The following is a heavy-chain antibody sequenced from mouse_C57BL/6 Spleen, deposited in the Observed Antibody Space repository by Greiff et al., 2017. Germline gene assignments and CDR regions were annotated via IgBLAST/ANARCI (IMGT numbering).Heavy chain of an antibody. D-gene: IGHD3-2*02. CDR2: IYPGDGDT. CDR3: AREELRLPFAY. V-gene: IGHV1-80*01. J-gene: IGHJ3*01. CDR1: GYAFSSYW. Sequence: VQLQESGAELVKPGASVKISCKASGYAFSSYWMNWVKQRPGKGLEWIGQIYPGDGDTNYNGKFKGKATLTADKSSSTAYMQLSSLTSEDSAVYFCAREELRLPFAYWGQGTLVTVSA.